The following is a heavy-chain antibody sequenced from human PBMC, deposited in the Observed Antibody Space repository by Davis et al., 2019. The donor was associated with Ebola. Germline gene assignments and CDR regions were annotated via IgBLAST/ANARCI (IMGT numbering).Heavy chain of an antibody. V-gene: IGHV4-59*01. CDR2: IYYSGST. Sequence: PGGSLRLSCTVSGGSISSYYWSWIRQPPGKGLEWIGYIYYSGSTNYNPSLKSRVTISVDTSKNQFSLKLSSVTAADTAIYYCASVVTFCGGDCFLDYWGQGTLVTVSS. CDR3: ASVVTFCGGDCFLDY. CDR1: GGSISSYY. J-gene: IGHJ4*02. D-gene: IGHD2-21*02.